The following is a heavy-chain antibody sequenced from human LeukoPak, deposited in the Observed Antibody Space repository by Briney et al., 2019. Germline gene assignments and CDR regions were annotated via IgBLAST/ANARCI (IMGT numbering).Heavy chain of an antibody. CDR1: GFTFSGSA. CDR3: PRHYDSSGLFDY. V-gene: IGHV3-73*01. Sequence: GGSLRLSCAASGFTFSGSAMHWVRQASGKGLEWVGRIRSKANSYATAYAASVKGRFTISRDDSKNTAYLQMNSLKTEDTAVYYYPRHYDSSGLFDYWGQGTLVTVFS. D-gene: IGHD3-22*01. J-gene: IGHJ4*02. CDR2: IRSKANSYAT.